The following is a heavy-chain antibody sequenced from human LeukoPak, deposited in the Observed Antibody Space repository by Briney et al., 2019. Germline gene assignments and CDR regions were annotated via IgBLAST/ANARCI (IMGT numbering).Heavy chain of an antibody. D-gene: IGHD3-22*01. Sequence: GASVKVSCKASGGTFSSYAISWVRQAPGQGLEWMGGIIPIFGTANYAQKFQGRVTITTDESTSTAYMELSSLRSEDTAVYYCAREGGGYSNGRDYYDSSGYTFDYWGQGTLVTVSS. CDR3: AREGGGYSNGRDYYDSSGYTFDY. CDR2: IIPIFGTA. J-gene: IGHJ4*02. CDR1: GGTFSSYA. V-gene: IGHV1-69*05.